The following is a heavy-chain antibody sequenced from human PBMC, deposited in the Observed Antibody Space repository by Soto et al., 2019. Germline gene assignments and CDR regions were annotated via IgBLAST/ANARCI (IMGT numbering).Heavy chain of an antibody. V-gene: IGHV2-5*02. J-gene: IGHJ6*02. CDR2: IYWDNDK. Sequence: QITLKESGPTLVKPTQTLTLTCTFSGFSLNTAGLAVGWIRQPPGKALEWLALIYWDNDKRYSPSLRSRLTITKDTSKNQVVLTMTNMDPVDAATYYCVHSRCGGDCLQSYSSHYYYGMDVWGQGTTVTVSS. CDR1: GFSLNTAGLA. D-gene: IGHD2-21*02. CDR3: VHSRCGGDCLQSYSSHYYYGMDV.